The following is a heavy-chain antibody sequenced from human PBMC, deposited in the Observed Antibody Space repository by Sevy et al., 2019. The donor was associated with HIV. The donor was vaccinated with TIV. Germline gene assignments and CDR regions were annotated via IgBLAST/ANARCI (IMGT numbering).Heavy chain of an antibody. CDR1: GFIFKSYG. V-gene: IGHV3-30*02. CDR2: IRNDGSTK. Sequence: GGSLRLSCAASGFIFKSYGMHWVRQAPGKGLEWVTFIRNDGSTKYYADSVRSRFTASRDNPKNTLYLQMNSLRPEDTAVYYCVKGPHPAVTTSYALDVWGQGTTVTVSS. D-gene: IGHD4-17*01. CDR3: VKGPHPAVTTSYALDV. J-gene: IGHJ6*02.